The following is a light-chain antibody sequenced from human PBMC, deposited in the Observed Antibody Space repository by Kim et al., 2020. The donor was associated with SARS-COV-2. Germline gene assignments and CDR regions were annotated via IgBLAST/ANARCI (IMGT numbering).Light chain of an antibody. CDR2: VNSYGSH. J-gene: IGLJ3*02. CDR3: QTWDTGSWV. CDR1: SGHSSCA. V-gene: IGLV4-69*01. Sequence: SVNLPSTRRSGHSSCAIAWQQQHPEKGTRYLMKVNSYGSHSKGDGIPDRFSSSSSGAERYLTITSLQSEDEADYYCQTWDTGSWVFCGGTQLTVL.